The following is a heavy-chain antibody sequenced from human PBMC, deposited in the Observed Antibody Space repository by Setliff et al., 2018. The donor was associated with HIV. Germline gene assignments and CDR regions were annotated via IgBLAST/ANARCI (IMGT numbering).Heavy chain of an antibody. CDR1: GGSISSYY. J-gene: IGHJ4*02. CDR3: ARQGVTAAGLDY. V-gene: IGHV4-4*09. D-gene: IGHD6-13*01. Sequence: SETLSLTCTVFGGSISSYYWNWIRQPPGKGLEWIGNVYASGRTNYNPPLKSRVSISIDTSKSQFSLRLSSVTAADTAVYYCARQGVTAAGLDYWGQGTLVTVSS. CDR2: VYASGRT.